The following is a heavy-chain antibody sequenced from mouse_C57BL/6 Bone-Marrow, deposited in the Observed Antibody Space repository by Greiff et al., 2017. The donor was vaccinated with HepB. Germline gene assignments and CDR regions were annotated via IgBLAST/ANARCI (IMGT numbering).Heavy chain of an antibody. J-gene: IGHJ2*01. CDR1: GYTFTDYE. Sequence: QVQLQQSGAELVRPGASVTLSCKASGYTFTDYEMHWVKQTPVHGLEWIGAIDPETGGTAYNQKFKGKAILTADKSSRTAYMELRSLTSEDSAVYYCTRWGRDFDYWGQGTTLTVSS. D-gene: IGHD1-1*01. CDR3: TRWGRDFDY. V-gene: IGHV1-15*01. CDR2: IDPETGGT.